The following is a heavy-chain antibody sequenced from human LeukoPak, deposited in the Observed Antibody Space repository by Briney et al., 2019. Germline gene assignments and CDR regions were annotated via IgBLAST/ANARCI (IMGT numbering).Heavy chain of an antibody. CDR2: IKEDGREK. Sequence: PGGSLRLSCAASGFTFSSYWMSWVRQAPGKGLEWVASIKEDGREKYYVDSVKGRFTISRDNAKNSVYLQMNSLRAEDTAVYYCARDRSDGFDYWGQGTLVTVSS. D-gene: IGHD3-3*01. J-gene: IGHJ4*02. CDR3: ARDRSDGFDY. V-gene: IGHV3-7*01. CDR1: GFTFSSYW.